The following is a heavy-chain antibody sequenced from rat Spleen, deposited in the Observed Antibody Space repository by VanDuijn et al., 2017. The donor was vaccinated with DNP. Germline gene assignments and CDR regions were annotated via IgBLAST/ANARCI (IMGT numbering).Heavy chain of an antibody. CDR2: VSYDGSST. CDR1: GFTFNDYN. D-gene: IGHD1-2*01. V-gene: IGHV5-7*01. CDR3: ARQRAIRYSSRIFAY. J-gene: IGHJ3*01. Sequence: EVQLVESGGGLVQPGRSLKLSCAASGFTFNDYNMAWVRQAPKKGLEWVATVSYDGSSTYYRDSVKGRFTISRDNAKTTLYLQMDSLRSEDTATYYCARQRAIRYSSRIFAYWGQGILVTVSS.